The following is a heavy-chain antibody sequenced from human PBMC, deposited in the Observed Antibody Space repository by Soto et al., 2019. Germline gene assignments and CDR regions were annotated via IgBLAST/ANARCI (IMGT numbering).Heavy chain of an antibody. Sequence: GASVKVSCKASGYTFTSYAMHWVRQAPGQRLEWMGWINAGNGNTKYSQKFQGRVTITRDTSASTAYMELSSLRSEDTAVYYCARVVGWFGELFLYFDYWGQGTLVTVSS. V-gene: IGHV1-3*01. CDR1: GYTFTSYA. CDR2: INAGNGNT. CDR3: ARVVGWFGELFLYFDY. J-gene: IGHJ4*02. D-gene: IGHD3-10*01.